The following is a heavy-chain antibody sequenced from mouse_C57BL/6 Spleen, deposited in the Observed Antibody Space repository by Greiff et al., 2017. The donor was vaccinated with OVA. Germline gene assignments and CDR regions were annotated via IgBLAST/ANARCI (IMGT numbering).Heavy chain of an antibody. Sequence: QVQLKQPGAELVKPGASVKMSCKASGYTFTSYWITWVKQRPGQGLAWIGDIYPGSGSTNYNEKFKSKATLTVDTSSSTAYMQLSSLTSEDSAVYYCARWNYGYDGAWFAYWGQGTLVTVSA. CDR2: IYPGSGST. D-gene: IGHD2-2*01. J-gene: IGHJ3*01. V-gene: IGHV1-55*01. CDR3: ARWNYGYDGAWFAY. CDR1: GYTFTSYW.